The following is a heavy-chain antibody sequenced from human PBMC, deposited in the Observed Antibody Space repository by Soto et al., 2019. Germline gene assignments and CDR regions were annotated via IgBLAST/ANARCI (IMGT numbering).Heavy chain of an antibody. V-gene: IGHV1-18*01. CDR3: ARDLPPSDY. Sequence: QVQLVQSGAEVKKPGASVKVSCKASGYTFTSYAISWVRQAPGQGLEWMGWISAYNGNTNYAQKFQGRVTMTTDTSTSTAYRELRSLRSDATAVYDCARDLPPSDYWGQGTLVTVSS. CDR1: GYTFTSYA. CDR2: ISAYNGNT. J-gene: IGHJ4*02. D-gene: IGHD2-2*01.